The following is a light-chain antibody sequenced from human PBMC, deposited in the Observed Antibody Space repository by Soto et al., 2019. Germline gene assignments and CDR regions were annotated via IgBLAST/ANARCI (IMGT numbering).Light chain of an antibody. CDR3: QQYKIFWT. V-gene: IGKV1-5*03. Sequence: DIEMTQSPPTLSASVGDRVTIPCRASQTVSNWLAWYHQKPGEAPTVLIYKASALESGVPSRFSGSGSGTEFTLTISSLQPDDFETYYCQQYKIFWTFDQGTKVELK. J-gene: IGKJ1*01. CDR2: KAS. CDR1: QTVSNW.